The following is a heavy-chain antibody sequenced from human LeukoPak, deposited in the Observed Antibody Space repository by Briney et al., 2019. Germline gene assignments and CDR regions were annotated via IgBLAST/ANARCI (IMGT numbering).Heavy chain of an antibody. V-gene: IGHV1-46*01. J-gene: IGHJ4*02. CDR3: ARSVFGGNRYGTFDY. CDR1: GYTFTSYY. D-gene: IGHD3-16*01. Sequence: GASVKVSCKASGYTFTSYYMHWVRQAPGQGLEWMGIINPSGGSTSYTQKFRGRVTMTRDMSTSTVYMELSSLRSEDTAVYYCARSVFGGNRYGTFDYWGQGALVTVSS. CDR2: INPSGGST.